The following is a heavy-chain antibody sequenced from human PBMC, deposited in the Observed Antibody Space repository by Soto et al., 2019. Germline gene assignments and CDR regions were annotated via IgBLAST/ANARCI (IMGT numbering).Heavy chain of an antibody. D-gene: IGHD3-16*01. CDR3: ARGRTLMDY. CDR2: ISSGSGTM. Sequence: EVQLVESGGGLVQPGGSLRLSCAASGFTFSSYSMNWVRQAPGMGLEWLSYISSGSGTMYYADSVKGRFTISRDNAKNALLLQMNSLRSEDTAVYYCARGRTLMDYWGQGTLVTVSS. V-gene: IGHV3-48*01. CDR1: GFTFSSYS. J-gene: IGHJ4*02.